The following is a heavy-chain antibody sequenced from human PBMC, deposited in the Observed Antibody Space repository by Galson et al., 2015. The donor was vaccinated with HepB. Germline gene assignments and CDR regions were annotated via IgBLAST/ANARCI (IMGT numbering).Heavy chain of an antibody. J-gene: IGHJ4*02. CDR2: FDPEDGET. D-gene: IGHD3-10*01. CDR1: GYTLTELS. Sequence: SVKVSCKVSGYTLTELSMHWVRQAPGKGLEWMGGFDPEDGETIYAQKFQGRVTMTEDTSTDTAYMELSSLRSEDTAVYYCATAPISRVRGGGYFDYWGQGTLVTVSS. CDR3: ATAPISRVRGGGYFDY. V-gene: IGHV1-24*01.